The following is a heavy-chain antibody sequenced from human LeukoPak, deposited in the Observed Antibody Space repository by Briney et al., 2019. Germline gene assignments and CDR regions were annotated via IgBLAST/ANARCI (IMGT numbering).Heavy chain of an antibody. CDR3: ARGRYMDV. V-gene: IGHV1-8*03. J-gene: IGHJ6*03. CDR1: GYIFIDYE. Sequence: ASVKVSCKASGYIFIDYEINWVRQATGQGLEWMGWMNPKSGDTGYEQKFKGRVTITRDSSIRTVYMELSSLRSEDTALYYCARGRYMDVRGKGTTVTVSS. CDR2: MNPKSGDT.